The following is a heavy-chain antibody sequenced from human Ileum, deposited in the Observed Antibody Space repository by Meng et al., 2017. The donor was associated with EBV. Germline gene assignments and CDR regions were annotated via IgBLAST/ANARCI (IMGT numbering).Heavy chain of an antibody. Sequence: QLQLLGCGSCMVKPSEPLSLTCIVSGGSCSSRKYYWGWIRQPPGKALEWIASIYYSGTTYYNPSLQSRVSISVDKSKNQVSLIMTSMTAADTAVYYCASRELAPFDYWGQGTLVTRLL. V-gene: IGHV4-39*07. D-gene: IGHD1-26*01. CDR3: ASRELAPFDY. J-gene: IGHJ4*02. CDR2: IYYSGTT. CDR1: GGSCSSRKYY.